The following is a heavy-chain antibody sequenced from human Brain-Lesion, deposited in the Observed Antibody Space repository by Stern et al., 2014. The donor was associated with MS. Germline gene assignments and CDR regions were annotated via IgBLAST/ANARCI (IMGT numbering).Heavy chain of an antibody. CDR3: ARNHRPPVNYYDALHY. J-gene: IGHJ4*02. V-gene: IGHV4-59*01. Sequence: VQLVESGPGLVKPSETLSLTCTVSGGSINGYSWTWIRQPPRKGLEWIGYIYHNGSTNHNPTLYRRISMSVDTSENQFSLKLSSVTAADTAIYFCARNHRPPVNYYDALHYWGQGRLVAVSS. D-gene: IGHD3-22*01. CDR2: IYHNGST. CDR1: GGSINGYS.